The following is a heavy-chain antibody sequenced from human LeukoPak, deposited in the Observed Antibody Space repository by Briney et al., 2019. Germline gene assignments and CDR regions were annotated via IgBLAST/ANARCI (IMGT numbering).Heavy chain of an antibody. CDR2: ISSSGSTI. V-gene: IGHV3-11*04. Sequence: NSSETLSLTCTVSGYSISSGYYWGWIRQPPGKGLEWVSYISSSGSTIYYADSVKGRFTISRDNSKNTLSLQMNSLRGEDTAVYYCAKDQSSAPYTSSWYNWFDAWGQGTLVTVSS. D-gene: IGHD6-13*01. CDR1: GYSISSGYY. J-gene: IGHJ5*02. CDR3: AKDQSSAPYTSSWYNWFDA.